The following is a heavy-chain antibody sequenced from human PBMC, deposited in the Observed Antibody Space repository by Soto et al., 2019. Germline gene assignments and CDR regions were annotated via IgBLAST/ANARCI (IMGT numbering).Heavy chain of an antibody. D-gene: IGHD3-22*01. CDR1: GYTFTSYA. CDR2: INAGNGNT. Sequence: ASVKVSCKASGYTFTSYAMHWVRQAPGQRLEWMGWINAGNGNTKYSQKFQGRVTITRDTSASTAYMELSSLRSEDTAVYYCERDRSSGYYVFDYWGQGTLVTVSS. V-gene: IGHV1-3*01. CDR3: ERDRSSGYYVFDY. J-gene: IGHJ4*02.